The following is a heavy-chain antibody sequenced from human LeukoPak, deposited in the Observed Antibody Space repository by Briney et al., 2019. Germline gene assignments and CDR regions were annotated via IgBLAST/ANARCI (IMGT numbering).Heavy chain of an antibody. Sequence: SETLSLTCTVSGGSISSGGYYWSWIRQHPGKGLEWIGYIYYSGSTYYNPSLKSRVIISVDTTKNQFSLKLSSVTAADTAMYYCARLPGYSYGYFDYWGQGTLVTVSS. D-gene: IGHD5-18*01. J-gene: IGHJ4*02. CDR2: IYYSGST. V-gene: IGHV4-31*03. CDR3: ARLPGYSYGYFDY. CDR1: GGSISSGGYY.